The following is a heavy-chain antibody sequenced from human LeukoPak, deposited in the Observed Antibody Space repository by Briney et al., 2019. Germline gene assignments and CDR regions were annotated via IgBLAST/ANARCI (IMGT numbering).Heavy chain of an antibody. CDR1: GFTFSSYA. CDR2: ISYDGSNK. Sequence: QPGRSLRLSCAASGFTFSSYAMHWVRQAPGKGLEWVAVISYDGSNKYYADSVKGRFTISRDNSKNTLYLQMNSLRAEDTAVYYCARGGGSDYYFDYWGQGTLVTVSS. D-gene: IGHD1-26*01. J-gene: IGHJ4*02. V-gene: IGHV3-30-3*01. CDR3: ARGGGSDYYFDY.